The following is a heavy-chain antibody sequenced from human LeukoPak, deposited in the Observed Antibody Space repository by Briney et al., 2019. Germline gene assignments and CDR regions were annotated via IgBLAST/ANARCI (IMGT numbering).Heavy chain of an antibody. CDR1: GGTFSSYT. V-gene: IGHV1-69*02. D-gene: IGHD3-16*01. Sequence: SVKVSCKASGGTFSSYTISWVRQAPGQGLEWMGRITPILGISNYAQKFRGRVTLTADKSTNTAYMELSNLRSEDTAVYYCARTLYDYVLYFDYWGQGTLVTVSS. CDR3: ARTLYDYVLYFDY. J-gene: IGHJ4*02. CDR2: ITPILGIS.